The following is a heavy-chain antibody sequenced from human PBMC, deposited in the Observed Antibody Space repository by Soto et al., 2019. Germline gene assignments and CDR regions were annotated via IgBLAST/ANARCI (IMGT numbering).Heavy chain of an antibody. CDR3: AKENGYSSSWFEFDY. CDR2: ISGSGGST. D-gene: IGHD6-13*01. J-gene: IGHJ4*02. Sequence: GGSLRLSCAASGFTFSSYGMHWVRQAPGKGLEWVSAISGSGGSTYYADSVKGRFTISRDNSKNTLYLQMNSLRAEDTAVYYCAKENGYSSSWFEFDYWGQGTLVTVS. V-gene: IGHV3-23*01. CDR1: GFTFSSYG.